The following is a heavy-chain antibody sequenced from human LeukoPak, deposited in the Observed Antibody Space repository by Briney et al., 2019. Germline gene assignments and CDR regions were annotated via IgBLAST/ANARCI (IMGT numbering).Heavy chain of an antibody. CDR2: INYSGST. Sequence: SDTLSLTCTVSGGSITSGAYYWGWIPQPPGKGLERSRSINYSGSTYTNPSLKSRVTISVDTSKNQFSLRLIPVTGADTAVYYCARHRRYYDRSGCQNYFAYWGERTLVIVSS. D-gene: IGHD3-22*01. J-gene: IGHJ4*02. V-gene: IGHV4-39*01. CDR3: ARHRRYYDRSGCQNYFAY. CDR1: GGSITSGAYY.